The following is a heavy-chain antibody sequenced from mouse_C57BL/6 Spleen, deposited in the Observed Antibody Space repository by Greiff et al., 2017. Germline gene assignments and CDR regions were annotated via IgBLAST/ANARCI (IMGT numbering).Heavy chain of an antibody. CDR3: TTPLYYGSSYVYFDY. CDR2: IDPENGDT. J-gene: IGHJ2*01. V-gene: IGHV14-4*01. Sequence: VQLKQSGAELVRPGASVKLSCTASGFNIKDDYMHWVKQRPEQGLEWIGWIDPENGDTEYASKFQGKATITADTSSNTAYLQLSSLTSEDTAVYYCTTPLYYGSSYVYFDYWGQGTTLTVSS. D-gene: IGHD1-1*01. CDR1: GFNIKDDY.